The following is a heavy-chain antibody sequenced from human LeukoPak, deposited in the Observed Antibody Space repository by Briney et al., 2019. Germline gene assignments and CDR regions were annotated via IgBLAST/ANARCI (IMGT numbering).Heavy chain of an antibody. CDR3: ATGIDYGDYVHNFDY. CDR1: GFTLSSHG. D-gene: IGHD4-17*01. V-gene: IGHV3-30*03. CDR2: ISYDGSIK. J-gene: IGHJ4*02. Sequence: GRSLRLSCEASGFTLSSHGMHWVRQAPGKGLEWVAVISYDGSIKYYADSLKGRFTISRDNSKNTLSLQMNSLRAEDTAVYYCATGIDYGDYVHNFDYWGQGTLVTVSS.